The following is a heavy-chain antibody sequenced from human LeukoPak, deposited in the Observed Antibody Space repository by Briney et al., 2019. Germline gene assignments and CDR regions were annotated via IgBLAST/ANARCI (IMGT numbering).Heavy chain of an antibody. V-gene: IGHV4-30-2*01. D-gene: IGHD2-2*01. Sequence: SQTLSLTCTVSGGSISSGGYYWSWIRQPPGKGLEWIGYIYHSGSTYYNPSLKSRVTISVDRSKNQFSLKLSSVTAADTAVYYCARPALNCSSTSCWNYWGQGTLVTVSS. CDR2: IYHSGST. CDR3: ARPALNCSSTSCWNY. J-gene: IGHJ4*02. CDR1: GGSISSGGYY.